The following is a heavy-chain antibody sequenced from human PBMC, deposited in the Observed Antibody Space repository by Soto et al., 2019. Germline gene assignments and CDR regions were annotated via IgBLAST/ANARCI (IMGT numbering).Heavy chain of an antibody. CDR3: AAGGGLPRYY. V-gene: IGHV4-30-2*01. D-gene: IGHD5-12*01. J-gene: IGHJ4*02. CDR1: GGSISSGGYS. Sequence: QLQLPESGSGLVKPSQTLSLTCAVSGGSISSGGYSWSWIRQPPGKGLEWIGYISHSGSTYYNPSLKSRVTISVDRSKNQFSLKLSSVTAADTAVYYCAAGGGLPRYYWGQGTLVTVSS. CDR2: ISHSGST.